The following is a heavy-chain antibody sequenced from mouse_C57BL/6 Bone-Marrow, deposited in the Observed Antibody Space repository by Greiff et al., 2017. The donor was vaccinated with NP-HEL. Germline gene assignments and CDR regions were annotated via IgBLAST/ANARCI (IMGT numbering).Heavy chain of an antibody. CDR3: ARDWDDWYFDV. CDR1: GYTFTSYW. D-gene: IGHD4-1*01. V-gene: IGHV1-69*01. CDR2: IDPSDSYT. Sequence: QVQLKQPGAELVMPGASVKLSCKASGYTFTSYWMHWVKQRPGQGLEWIGEIDPSDSYTNYNQKFKGKSTLTVDKSSSTAYMQLSGLTSEDSAVYYCARDWDDWYFDVWGRGTTVTVSS. J-gene: IGHJ1*03.